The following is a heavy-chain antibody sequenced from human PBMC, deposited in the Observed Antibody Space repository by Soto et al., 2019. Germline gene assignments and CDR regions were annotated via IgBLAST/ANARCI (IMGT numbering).Heavy chain of an antibody. J-gene: IGHJ2*01. CDR3: AQPLGLAVAGPGRFDL. V-gene: IGHV1-69*12. CDR1: GGTFSRYA. D-gene: IGHD6-19*01. CDR2: ITPMFGTA. Sequence: QVQLVQSGAEVKKYGSSVKVSCKASGGTFSRYAISWVRQAPGQGLEWMGGITPMFGTANYAQRFQGRVTITADESTSTAYIQLSSLRSDDTAIYYCAQPLGLAVAGPGRFDLWGRGTLVTVSS.